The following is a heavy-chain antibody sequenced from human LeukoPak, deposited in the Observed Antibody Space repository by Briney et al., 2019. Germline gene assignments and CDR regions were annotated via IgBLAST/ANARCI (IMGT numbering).Heavy chain of an antibody. CDR2: ISSSGSTI. J-gene: IGHJ6*03. V-gene: IGHV3-11*04. D-gene: IGHD1-7*01. Sequence: WGSLRLSCAASGFTFSDYYMSWIRQAPGKGLEWVSYISSSGSTIYYADSVKGRFTISRDNAKNSLYLQMNSLRAEDTAVYYCARANWNYATFHYYYYMDVWGKGTTVTVSS. CDR1: GFTFSDYY. CDR3: ARANWNYATFHYYYYMDV.